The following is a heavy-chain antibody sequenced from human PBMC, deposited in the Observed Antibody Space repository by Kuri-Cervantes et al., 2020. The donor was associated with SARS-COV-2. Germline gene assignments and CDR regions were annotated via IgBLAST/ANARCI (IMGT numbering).Heavy chain of an antibody. CDR3: AKSPFWFAGVSP. J-gene: IGHJ5*02. D-gene: IGHD3-3*01. CDR2: ISGSGGST. V-gene: IGHV3-23*01. CDR1: RFTLNTYA. Sequence: GGSLRLSCTASRFTLNTYAMSWVRQAPGKGLEWVSAISGSGGSTYYADSVKGRFTISRDNSKNTLYLQMNSLRAEDTAVYYCAKSPFWFAGVSPWGQGTLVTVSS.